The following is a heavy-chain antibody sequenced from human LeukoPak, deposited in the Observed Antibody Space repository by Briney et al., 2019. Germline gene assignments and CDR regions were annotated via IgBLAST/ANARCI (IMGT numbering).Heavy chain of an antibody. CDR3: ARTDSSGLTFDY. CDR2: IWYDGSNQ. D-gene: IGHD3-22*01. J-gene: IGHJ4*02. V-gene: IGHV3-33*08. Sequence: GGSLRLSCAASGFTFSSYDMHWVRQAPDKGLEWVAVIWYDGSNQYFADSVKGRFAISRDNSKNTLYLQMNSLRADDTAVYYCARTDSSGLTFDYWGQGTLVTVSS. CDR1: GFTFSSYD.